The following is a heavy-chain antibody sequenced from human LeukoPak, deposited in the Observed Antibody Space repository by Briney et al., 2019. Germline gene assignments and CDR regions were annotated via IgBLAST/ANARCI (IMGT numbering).Heavy chain of an antibody. D-gene: IGHD3-10*01. CDR1: GFTFSSYA. V-gene: IGHV3-30-3*01. J-gene: IGHJ6*02. CDR3: ARDSGSGSYYYYYGMDV. Sequence: GGSLRLSCGDSGFTFSSYAMHWVRQAPGKGLEWVAVISYDGSNKYYADSVKGRFTISRDNSKNTLYLQMNSLRAEDTAVYYCARDSGSGSYYYYYGMDVWGQGTTVTVSS. CDR2: ISYDGSNK.